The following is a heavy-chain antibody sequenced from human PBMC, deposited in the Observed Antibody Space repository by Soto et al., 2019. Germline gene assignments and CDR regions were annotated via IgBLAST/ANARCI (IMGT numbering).Heavy chain of an antibody. Sequence: QVQLVQSGTEVKKPGASVKVSCKASGYTFSNYGIHWVRQAPGQGLEWMGWISGYNGNTNYAQKFQGRVTSTADKSTSTAYMELSSLRSEDTAVYYCARDNGYSSGWYRYHDYWGQGTLVTVSS. CDR3: ARDNGYSSGWYRYHDY. J-gene: IGHJ4*02. CDR2: ISGYNGNT. D-gene: IGHD6-19*01. CDR1: GYTFSNYG. V-gene: IGHV1-18*01.